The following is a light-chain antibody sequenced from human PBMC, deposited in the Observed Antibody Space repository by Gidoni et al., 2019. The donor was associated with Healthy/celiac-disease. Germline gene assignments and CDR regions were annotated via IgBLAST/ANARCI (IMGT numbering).Light chain of an antibody. CDR3: QQSYSTPLT. J-gene: IGKJ4*01. CDR2: AAS. Sequence: DIQLTQSPSSLSASVGDRVTITCRATQSISSYLNWYQQKPAKAPTLLLYAASSLQSGVPSRFSGSGSGTDFTLTISSLQPEDFATYYCQQSYSTPLTFGGXTKLEIK. V-gene: IGKV1-39*01. CDR1: QSISSY.